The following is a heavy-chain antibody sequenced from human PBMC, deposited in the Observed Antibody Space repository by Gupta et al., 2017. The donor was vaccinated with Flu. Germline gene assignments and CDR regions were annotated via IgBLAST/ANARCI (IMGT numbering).Heavy chain of an antibody. CDR1: GYICTDYD. D-gene: IGHD3-3*01. CDR3: ARARFFGDPLDS. Sequence: KASGYICTDYDIHGVRQAPGQGLEWMGWIKPKTGDTKFAQKVKGRIVITRDKSITTTHMELSRLTAGDTAVYYGARARFFGDPLDSWGQGTMVTVSS. V-gene: IGHV1-2*02. J-gene: IGHJ3*02. CDR2: IKPKTGDT.